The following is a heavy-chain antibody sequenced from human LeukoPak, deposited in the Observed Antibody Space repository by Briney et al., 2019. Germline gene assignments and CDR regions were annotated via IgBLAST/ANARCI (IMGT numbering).Heavy chain of an antibody. J-gene: IGHJ5*02. CDR3: ARDQLAAGWFDP. Sequence: SETLSLTCAVSGGSVSSSNWWSWVRQPPGKGLEWIGEIYHIGSTNYNPSLKSRVTISVDKSKNQFSLKLSSVTAADTAVYYCARDQLAAGWFDPWGQGTLVTVSS. CDR2: IYHIGST. CDR1: GGSVSSSNW. D-gene: IGHD1-1*01. V-gene: IGHV4-4*02.